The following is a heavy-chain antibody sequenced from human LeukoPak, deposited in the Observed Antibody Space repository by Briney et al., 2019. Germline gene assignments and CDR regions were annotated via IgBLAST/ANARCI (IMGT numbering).Heavy chain of an antibody. CDR2: INAGNGNT. CDR3: ARDRRERITMVRGVIINPSDAFDI. Sequence: ASVKVSCKASGYTFTSYAMHWVRQAPGQRLEWMGWINAGNGNTKYSQKFQGRVTITRDTSASTAYMELSSLRSEDTAVYYCARDRRERITMVRGVIINPSDAFDIWGQGTMVTVSS. V-gene: IGHV1-3*01. J-gene: IGHJ3*02. D-gene: IGHD3-10*01. CDR1: GYTFTSYA.